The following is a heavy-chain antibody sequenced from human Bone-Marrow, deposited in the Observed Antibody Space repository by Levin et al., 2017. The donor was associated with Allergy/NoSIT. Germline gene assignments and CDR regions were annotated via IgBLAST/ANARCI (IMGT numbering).Heavy chain of an antibody. CDR2: INIHTGNP. D-gene: IGHD3-16*02. V-gene: IGHV7-4-1*02. CDR1: GYSFTHYA. CDR3: ARELPYFSASGSSRPPLDAFDI. Sequence: GGSLRLSCKASGYSFTHYALNWVRQAPGQGLEWMGWINIHTGNPTYVQAFTGRFVFSFDTSVSTAYLQISSLKAEDTAVYYCARELPYFSASGSSRPPLDAFDIWGQGTRVTVSS. J-gene: IGHJ3*02.